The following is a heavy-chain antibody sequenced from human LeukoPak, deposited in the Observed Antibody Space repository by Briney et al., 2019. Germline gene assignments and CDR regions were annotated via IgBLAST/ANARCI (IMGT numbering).Heavy chain of an antibody. CDR2: INSDGSST. Sequence: GGSLKLSCAASGFTFSSNWMHWVRQAPGKGLVWVSRINSDGSSTNYADSVKGRFTISRDNAKNTLYLQMNSLRAEDTAVYYCARGRYCSSTSCPGRWFDPWGQGTLVTVSS. V-gene: IGHV3-74*01. D-gene: IGHD2-2*01. CDR1: GFTFSSNW. CDR3: ARGRYCSSTSCPGRWFDP. J-gene: IGHJ5*02.